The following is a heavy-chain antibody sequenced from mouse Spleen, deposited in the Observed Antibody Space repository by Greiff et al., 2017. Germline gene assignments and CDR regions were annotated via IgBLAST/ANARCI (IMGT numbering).Heavy chain of an antibody. D-gene: IGHD2-3*01. CDR3: ARDDGYYFDY. CDR1: GYSITSGYY. CDR2: ISYDGSN. J-gene: IGHJ2*01. V-gene: IGHV3-6*01. Sequence: EVQVVESGPGLVKPSQSLSLTCSVTGYSITSGYYWNWIRQFPGNKLEWMGYISYDGSNNYNPSLKNRISITRDTSKNQFFLKLNSVTTEDTATYYCARDDGYYFDYWGQGTTLTVSS.